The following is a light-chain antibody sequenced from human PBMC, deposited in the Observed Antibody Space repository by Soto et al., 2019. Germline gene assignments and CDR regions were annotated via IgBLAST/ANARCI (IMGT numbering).Light chain of an antibody. J-gene: IGKJ5*01. CDR2: GAS. Sequence: IVLSKSPGTLSLSPGERATLSCRASQSVSNNYLAWYQQKPGQAPRLLIYGASNRATGIPDRFSGSGSGTDFSLTISRLEPEDFAVYYCQQYGSSPITFGQGTRLEIK. V-gene: IGKV3-20*01. CDR1: QSVSNNY. CDR3: QQYGSSPIT.